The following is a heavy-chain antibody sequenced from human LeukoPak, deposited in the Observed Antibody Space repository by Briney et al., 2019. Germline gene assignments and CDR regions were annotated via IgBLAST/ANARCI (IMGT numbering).Heavy chain of an antibody. CDR1: GFTVSSNY. V-gene: IGHV3-53*01. J-gene: IGHJ4*02. CDR3: ARDNAGYSYGLDY. CDR2: IYSGDST. D-gene: IGHD5-18*01. Sequence: GGSLRLSCAASGFTVSSNYMSWVRQAPGKGLEWDSVIYSGDSTYYADSVKGRFTISRDNSKNTLYLQMNSLRAEDTAVYYCARDNAGYSYGLDYWGQGTLVTVSS.